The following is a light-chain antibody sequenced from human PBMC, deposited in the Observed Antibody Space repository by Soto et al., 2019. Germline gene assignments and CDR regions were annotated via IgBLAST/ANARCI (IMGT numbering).Light chain of an antibody. CDR2: DAS. CDR3: QQYGTSPLT. CDR1: QSVSRNY. Sequence: VLTQTPGTLSLSPGESATLSCRASQSVSRNYLVWYQQKPGQAPRLLIFDASSRATGVPDRFSGSGSETDFTLTISRLEAEDFAVYHCQQYGTSPLTFGGGTKLEIK. V-gene: IGKV3-20*01. J-gene: IGKJ4*01.